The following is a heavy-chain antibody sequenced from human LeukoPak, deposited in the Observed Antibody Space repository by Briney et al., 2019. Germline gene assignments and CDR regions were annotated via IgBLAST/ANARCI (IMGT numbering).Heavy chain of an antibody. V-gene: IGHV4-30-4*01. CDR2: MYYSGST. J-gene: IGHJ5*02. CDR1: GGSISSGDYY. Sequence: SETLSLTCTVSGGSISSGDYYWSWIRQPPGKGLEWIAYMYYSGSTYYNPSLKSRVTMSADTSKNQFSLKLSPVTAADTAVYYCARPYYYDSRIDPWGQGTLVTVSS. D-gene: IGHD3-22*01. CDR3: ARPYYYDSRIDP.